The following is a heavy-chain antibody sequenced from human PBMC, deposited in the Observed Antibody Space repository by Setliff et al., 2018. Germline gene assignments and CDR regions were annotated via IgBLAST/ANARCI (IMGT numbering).Heavy chain of an antibody. CDR1: GGSISSSSYY. D-gene: IGHD2-15*01. CDR2: IYHNGNS. J-gene: IGHJ4*02. CDR3: ARILGYCSGGSCYVPY. V-gene: IGHV4-39*07. Sequence: SETLSLTCTVSGGSISSSSYYWGWIRQPPGKGLEWIGSIYHNGNSYYNPSLKSRVTISVDTSKNQFSLKLSSVTAADTAVYYCARILGYCSGGSCYVPYWGQGTLVTVSS.